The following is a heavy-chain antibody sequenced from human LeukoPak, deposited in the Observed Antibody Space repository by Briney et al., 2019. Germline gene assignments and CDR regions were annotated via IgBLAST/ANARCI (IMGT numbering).Heavy chain of an antibody. J-gene: IGHJ3*02. V-gene: IGHV4-39*07. CDR2: MYYSGST. D-gene: IGHD3-22*01. Sequence: PSETLSLTCTVSGGSISSSSYYWGWIRQPPGKGLEWIGSMYYSGSTYYNPSLKSRVTISVDTSKNQFSLKLSSVTAADTAVYYCAREGPYYYDSSGYDAFDIWGQGSMVTVSS. CDR3: AREGPYYYDSSGYDAFDI. CDR1: GGSISSSSYY.